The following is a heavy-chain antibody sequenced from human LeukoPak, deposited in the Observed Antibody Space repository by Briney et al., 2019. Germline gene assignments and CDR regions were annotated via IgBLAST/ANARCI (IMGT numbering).Heavy chain of an antibody. CDR2: INPSGGST. Sequence: ASVKVSCKASGYTFTSYYMHWVRQAPGQGLEWMGIINPSGGSTGYAQKFQGRVTMTRDTSTSTVYMELSSLRSEDTAVYYCARGGYYDSSGYSVPTYYDDAFDIWGQGTMVTVSS. CDR1: GYTFTSYY. V-gene: IGHV1-46*01. CDR3: ARGGYYDSSGYSVPTYYDDAFDI. D-gene: IGHD3-22*01. J-gene: IGHJ3*02.